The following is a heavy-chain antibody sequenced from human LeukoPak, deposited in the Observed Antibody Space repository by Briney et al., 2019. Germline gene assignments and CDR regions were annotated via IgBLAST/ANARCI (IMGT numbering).Heavy chain of an antibody. Sequence: GGSLRLSCAASGFTFSSYNMNWVRQAPGKGLEWVSSISSSSSYVYYADSVKGRFTISRDNAKNSLYLQMNSLRAEDTAVYYCARENHPGSQDALDIWGQGTMVTVSS. CDR1: GFTFSSYN. D-gene: IGHD1-26*01. CDR3: ARENHPGSQDALDI. V-gene: IGHV3-21*01. J-gene: IGHJ3*02. CDR2: ISSSSSYV.